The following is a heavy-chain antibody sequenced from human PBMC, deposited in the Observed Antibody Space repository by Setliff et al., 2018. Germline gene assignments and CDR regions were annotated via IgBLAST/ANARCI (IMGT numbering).Heavy chain of an antibody. CDR1: GGTFTKYG. J-gene: IGHJ6*03. CDR3: ARDRAARPPNSYYYYMDV. V-gene: IGHV1-69*13. Sequence: RASVKVSCKASGGTFTKYGISWVRQAPGQGLEWMGGTIPMFGTTNYARKFQGRVTIISDESTSTAYMQLSSLGSEDTAVYYCARDRAARPPNSYYYYMDVWGKGTTVTVSS. D-gene: IGHD6-6*01. CDR2: TIPMFGTT.